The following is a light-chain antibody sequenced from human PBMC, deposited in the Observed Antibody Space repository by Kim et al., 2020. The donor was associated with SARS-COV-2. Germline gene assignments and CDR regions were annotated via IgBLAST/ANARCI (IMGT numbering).Light chain of an antibody. CDR2: AAS. CDR3: QQSYSTPPS. Sequence: SASVGDRVTITCRASQSISSYLNWYQQKPGKAPKLLIYAASSLQSGVQSRFSGSGSGTDFTLTISSLQPEDFAAYYCQQSYSTPPSFGQGTKLEI. CDR1: QSISSY. V-gene: IGKV1-39*01. J-gene: IGKJ2*03.